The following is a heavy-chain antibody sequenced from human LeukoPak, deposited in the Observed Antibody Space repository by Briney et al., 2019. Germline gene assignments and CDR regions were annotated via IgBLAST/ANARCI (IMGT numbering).Heavy chain of an antibody. CDR1: GGSISSGDYY. CDR3: ARGTWIQLCFDY. J-gene: IGHJ4*02. CDR2: IYYSGST. Sequence: SETLFLTCTVSGGSISSGDYYWSWIRQPPGKGLEWIGYIYYSGSTYYNPSLKSRVTISVDTSKNQFSLKLSSVTAADTAVYYCARGTWIQLCFDYWGQGTLVTVSS. V-gene: IGHV4-30-4*08. D-gene: IGHD5-18*01.